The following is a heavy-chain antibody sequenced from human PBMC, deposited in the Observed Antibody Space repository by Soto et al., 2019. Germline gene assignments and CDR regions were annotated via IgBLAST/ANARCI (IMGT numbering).Heavy chain of an antibody. CDR3: ARMVRGSNIVYYHYIDV. V-gene: IGHV1-18*01. Sequence: QVQLVQSGAEVKKPGASVKVSCKASGYTFTSHGISWVRQAPGQGLEWMGWISAYNGDTNYAQKLQGRVTVTTDTSTSTAYMELRSLISEDTAVYYCARMVRGSNIVYYHYIDVWGKGTTVTVSS. CDR2: ISAYNGDT. D-gene: IGHD3-10*01. CDR1: GYTFTSHG. J-gene: IGHJ6*03.